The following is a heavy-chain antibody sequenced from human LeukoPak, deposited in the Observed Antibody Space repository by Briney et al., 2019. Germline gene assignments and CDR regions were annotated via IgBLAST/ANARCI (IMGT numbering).Heavy chain of an antibody. V-gene: IGHV3-30*02. CDR3: AKGHAYYYDSSGYPDAFDI. J-gene: IGHJ3*02. CDR1: GFTFSSYG. D-gene: IGHD3-22*01. CDR2: IRYDGSNK. Sequence: GGSLRLSCAASGFTFSSYGMHWVRQAPGKGLEWVALIRYDGSNKYYADSVKGRFTISRDNSKNTLYLQMNSLRAEDTAVYYCAKGHAYYYDSSGYPDAFDIWGQGTMVTVSS.